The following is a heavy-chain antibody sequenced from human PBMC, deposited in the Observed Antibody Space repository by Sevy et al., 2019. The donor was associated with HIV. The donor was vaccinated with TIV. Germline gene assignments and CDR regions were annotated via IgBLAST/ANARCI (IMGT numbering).Heavy chain of an antibody. CDR1: GGSFSGYY. V-gene: IGHV4-34*01. CDR3: ARAGQTMIRPYYFDY. Sequence: SETLSLTCAVYGGSFSGYYWSWIRQPPGKGLEWIGEINHSGSTNYNPSLKSRVTISVDTSTNQFSLKLSSVTAADTAVYYCARAGQTMIRPYYFDYWGQGTLVTVSS. D-gene: IGHD3-22*01. J-gene: IGHJ4*02. CDR2: INHSGST.